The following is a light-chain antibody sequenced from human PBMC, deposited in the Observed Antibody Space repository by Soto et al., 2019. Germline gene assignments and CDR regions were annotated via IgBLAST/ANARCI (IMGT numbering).Light chain of an antibody. CDR3: QQYNSYSIT. V-gene: IGKV1-5*03. CDR2: KAS. Sequence: DIQMTQSPSTLSASVGDRVTITCRASQSVSTYLAWYQQKPGKAPNLLIYKASSLESGVPSRFSGSGSGTEFTLTISSLQPDDFATYYCQQYNSYSITFCQGTRLEIK. CDR1: QSVSTY. J-gene: IGKJ5*01.